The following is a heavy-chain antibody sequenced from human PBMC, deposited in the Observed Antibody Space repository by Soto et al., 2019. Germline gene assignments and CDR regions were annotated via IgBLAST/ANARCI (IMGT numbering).Heavy chain of an antibody. CDR1: GGSISSGGYY. D-gene: IGHD4-17*01. J-gene: IGHJ6*02. Sequence: QVQLQESGPGLVKPSQTLSLTCTVSGGSISSGGYYWSWIRQHPGKGLEWIGYIYYSGSTYYNPSLKSRVTIAVDTSKNRFSLKLSSVTAADTAVYYCARTYGDYVLFMDVWGQGTTVTVSS. CDR2: IYYSGST. V-gene: IGHV4-31*03. CDR3: ARTYGDYVLFMDV.